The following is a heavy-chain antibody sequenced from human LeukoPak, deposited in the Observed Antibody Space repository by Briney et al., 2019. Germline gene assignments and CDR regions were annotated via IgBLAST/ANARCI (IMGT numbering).Heavy chain of an antibody. J-gene: IGHJ3*02. V-gene: IGHV5-51*01. Sequence: GESLKISCKGSGYSFTSYWIGWVRQMPGKGLEWMGIIYPGDSDTRYSPSFQGQVTISADKSISTAYLQWSSLKASDTAMYYCARQVDGGSYYLGAFDIWGQGTMVTVSS. D-gene: IGHD1-26*01. CDR1: GYSFTSYW. CDR3: ARQVDGGSYYLGAFDI. CDR2: IYPGDSDT.